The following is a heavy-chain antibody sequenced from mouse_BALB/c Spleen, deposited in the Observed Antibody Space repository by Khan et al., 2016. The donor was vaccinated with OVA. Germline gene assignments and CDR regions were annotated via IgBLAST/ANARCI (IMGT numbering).Heavy chain of an antibody. CDR2: VSTGGSYT. D-gene: IGHD2-13*01. CDR3: TRLACYYDGEGFAY. J-gene: IGHJ3*01. V-gene: IGHV5-6*01. CDR1: GFTFSTYG. Sequence: EVELVESGGDLVKPGGSLKLSCAASGFTFSTYGMSWVRQAPDKRLEWVATVSTGGSYTYYPDSVKGRFTISRDNAKNTLYLQMIGLRSEDTAMFYCTRLACYYDGEGFAYWGQGTLVTVSA.